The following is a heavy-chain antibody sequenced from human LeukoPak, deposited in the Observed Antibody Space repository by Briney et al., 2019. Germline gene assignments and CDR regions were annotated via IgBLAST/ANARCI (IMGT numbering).Heavy chain of an antibody. V-gene: IGHV3-21*01. D-gene: IGHD2-2*01. J-gene: IGHJ4*02. Sequence: PGGSLRLSCAASGFTFRDYSMTWVRQAPGKGLEWVSSIRGGSDFIYHADSVKGRFTVSRDNAKNSLYLQMNSLRAEGTAVYYCARDHAGIVLPAAVGAHWGQGTLVTVSS. CDR1: GFTFRDYS. CDR3: ARDHAGIVLPAAVGAH. CDR2: IRGGSDFI.